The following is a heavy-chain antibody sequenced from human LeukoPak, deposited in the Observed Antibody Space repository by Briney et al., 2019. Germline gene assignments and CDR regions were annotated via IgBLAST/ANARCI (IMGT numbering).Heavy chain of an antibody. D-gene: IGHD6-13*01. CDR1: GGTFSSYA. J-gene: IGHJ4*02. CDR3: AKGAPSSWYSWDY. CDR2: IIPIFGTA. Sequence: ASVKVSCKASGGTFSSYAISWVRQAPGQGLEWMGGIIPIFGTANYAQKFQGRVTITADESTSTAYMELSSLRSEDTAVYYCAKGAPSSWYSWDYWGQGTLVTVSS. V-gene: IGHV1-69*13.